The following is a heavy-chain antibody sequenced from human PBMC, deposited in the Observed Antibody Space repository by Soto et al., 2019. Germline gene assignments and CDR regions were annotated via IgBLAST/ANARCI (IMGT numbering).Heavy chain of an antibody. J-gene: IGHJ3*02. V-gene: IGHV4-59*01. CDR2: VSDSGSP. Sequence: TSETLSLTCTVSGGSLRSYYWNWLRQPPGKGLEWIAYVSDSGSPKYNPSLKSRVTISVDTSKNQFSLNLASVTAADTAVYFCARDRIASAGTQVAFDIWGQGTMVTVSS. CDR3: ARDRIASAGTQVAFDI. D-gene: IGHD6-13*01. CDR1: GGSLRSYY.